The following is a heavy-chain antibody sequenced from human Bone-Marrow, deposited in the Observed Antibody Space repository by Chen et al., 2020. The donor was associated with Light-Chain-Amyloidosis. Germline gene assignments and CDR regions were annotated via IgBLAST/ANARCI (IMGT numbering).Heavy chain of an antibody. V-gene: IGHV4-59*01. J-gene: IGHJ3*02. CDR3: ARGSRITIFGVSYPFDAFDI. CDR1: GGSISSYY. Sequence: QVQLQESGPGLVKPSETLSLTCTVSGGSISSYYWSWLRQPPGKGLEWIGYIYYSGSTNYNPSLKSRVTISVDTSKNQFSLKLSSVTAADTAVYYCARGSRITIFGVSYPFDAFDIWGQGTMVTVSS. D-gene: IGHD3-3*01. CDR2: IYYSGST.